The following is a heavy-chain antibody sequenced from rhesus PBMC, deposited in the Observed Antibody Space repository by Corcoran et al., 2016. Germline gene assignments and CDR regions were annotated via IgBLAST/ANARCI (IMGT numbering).Heavy chain of an antibody. CDR3: ARHGGFYFDS. V-gene: IGHV4-80*01. Sequence: QVQLQESGPGLVKPSETLSLTCAVSGGSSSNNWWSWIRQPPGKGLEWIGQINGDGGGANYDPSLKSRVTILKDASKNQFSLKLTSVTDADTAVYYCARHGGFYFDSWGQGVLVTVSS. J-gene: IGHJ4*01. CDR1: GGSSSNNW. CDR2: INGDGGGA.